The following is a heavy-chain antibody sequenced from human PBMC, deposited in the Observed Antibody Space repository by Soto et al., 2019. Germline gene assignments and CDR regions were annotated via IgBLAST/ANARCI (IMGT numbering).Heavy chain of an antibody. D-gene: IGHD2-2*01. J-gene: IGHJ6*02. Sequence: ASVKVSCKASGYTFTSYYMHWVRQAPGQGLEWMGIINPSGGSTSYAQKFQGRVTMTRDTSTSTVYMELSSLRSEDTAVYYCAREEGYCSSTSCYARYYYYGMDVWGQGTTVTVSS. CDR2: INPSGGST. CDR1: GYTFTSYY. CDR3: AREEGYCSSTSCYARYYYYGMDV. V-gene: IGHV1-46*01.